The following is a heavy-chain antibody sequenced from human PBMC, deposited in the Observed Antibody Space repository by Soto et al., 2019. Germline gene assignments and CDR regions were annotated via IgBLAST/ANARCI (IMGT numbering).Heavy chain of an antibody. Sequence: EQLVESGGGLVQPGRSLRLSCAASGFTFSSYAMSWVRQAPGKGLEWVSAISGSGGTTYYAASVKGRFTISRDNSKNTLFLQMNSLRAEDTAVYYCAKFFVETGGSSGWPWTFHYWGQGTLVTVSS. CDR1: GFTFSSYA. CDR2: ISGSGGTT. V-gene: IGHV3-23*04. D-gene: IGHD6-25*01. CDR3: AKFFVETGGSSGWPWTFHY. J-gene: IGHJ4*02.